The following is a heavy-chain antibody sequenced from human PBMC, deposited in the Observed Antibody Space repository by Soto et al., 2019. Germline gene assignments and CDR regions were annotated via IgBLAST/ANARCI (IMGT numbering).Heavy chain of an antibody. D-gene: IGHD3-9*01. Sequence: SVKVSCKASGGTFSSYAISWVRQAPGQGLEWMGGIIPIFGTANYAQKFQGRVTITADESTSTAYMELSSLRSEDTAVYYCARERKQYYDMLTGPMDAFHIWGPGTMVTVS. V-gene: IGHV1-69*13. CDR2: IIPIFGTA. J-gene: IGHJ3*02. CDR1: GGTFSSYA. CDR3: ARERKQYYDMLTGPMDAFHI.